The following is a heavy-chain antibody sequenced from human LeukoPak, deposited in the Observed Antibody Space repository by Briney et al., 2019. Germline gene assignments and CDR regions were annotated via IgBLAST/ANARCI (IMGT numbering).Heavy chain of an antibody. V-gene: IGHV4-4*02. CDR1: GGSISSGSR. CDR2: IHHSGST. D-gene: IGHD4-17*01. Sequence: SETLSLTCAVSGGSISSGSRWGWIRQPSGKGLEWIGEIHHSGSTNYNPSLKSRITLSVDKSKNQLSLRLTSVTAADTAVYYCARGGDYRFDYWGQGTLVTVSS. CDR3: ARGGDYRFDY. J-gene: IGHJ4*02.